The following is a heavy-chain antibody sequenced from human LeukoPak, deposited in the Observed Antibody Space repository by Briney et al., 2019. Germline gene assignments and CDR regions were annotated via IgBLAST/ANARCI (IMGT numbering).Heavy chain of an antibody. CDR1: GGSISSYY. CDR3: ARDQRVRGVHYYYGMDV. Sequence: PSETLSLTCTVSGGSISSYYWSWIRQPAGKGLEWIGRIYTSGSTNYNPSLKSRVTMSVDTSKNQFSLKLSSVTAADTAVYYCARDQRVRGVHYYYGMDVWGQGTTVTVSS. CDR2: IYTSGST. D-gene: IGHD3-10*01. V-gene: IGHV4-4*07. J-gene: IGHJ6*02.